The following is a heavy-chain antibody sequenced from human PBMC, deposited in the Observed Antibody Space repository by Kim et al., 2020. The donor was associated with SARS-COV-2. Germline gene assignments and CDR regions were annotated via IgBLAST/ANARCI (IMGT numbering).Heavy chain of an antibody. CDR1: GESFRNFY. CDR2: INHRGTT. CDR3: ARETSRGGDAFDI. J-gene: IGHJ3*02. D-gene: IGHD3-10*01. Sequence: SETLSLTCAVYGESFRNFYWSWIRQPPGKGLEWIGEINHRGTTNYNPSLKSRVISVDTSKNQFSLKLNSVTAADTAVYYCARETSRGGDAFDIWGQGTM. V-gene: IGHV4-34*01.